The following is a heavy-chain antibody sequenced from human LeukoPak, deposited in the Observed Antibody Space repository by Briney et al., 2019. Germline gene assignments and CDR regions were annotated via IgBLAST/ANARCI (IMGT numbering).Heavy chain of an antibody. CDR2: INHSGST. V-gene: IGHV4-34*01. Sequence: SETLSLTCAVYGGSFSGYYWSWIRQPPGKGLEWIGEINHSGSTNYNPSLKSRVTISVDTSKNQFSLKLSSVTAADTAVYYCARGRRPSGSVYYYGSGSYQSCFDYWGQGTLVTVSS. J-gene: IGHJ4*02. CDR3: ARGRRPSGSVYYYGSGSYQSCFDY. CDR1: GGSFSGYY. D-gene: IGHD3-10*01.